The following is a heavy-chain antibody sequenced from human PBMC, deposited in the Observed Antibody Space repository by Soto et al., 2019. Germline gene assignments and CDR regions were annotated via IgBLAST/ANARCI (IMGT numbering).Heavy chain of an antibody. J-gene: IGHJ4*02. Sequence: QVQLQESGPGLLKPSETLSLTCSVSGGSVSNKTYYWSWIRQPPGKRLEWIGYVCYSGTTNYNPYLKIRVTISVDLSKKQFSLRLSSVTTADTALYYCARTTAVPNTLGSRYFFDYWGQGTLVTVSS. CDR3: ARTTAVPNTLGSRYFFDY. CDR1: GGSVSNKTYY. V-gene: IGHV4-61*01. CDR2: VCYSGTT. D-gene: IGHD4-17*01.